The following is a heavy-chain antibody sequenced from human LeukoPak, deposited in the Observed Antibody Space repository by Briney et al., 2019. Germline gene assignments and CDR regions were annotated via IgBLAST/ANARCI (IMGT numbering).Heavy chain of an antibody. V-gene: IGHV4-61*02. CDR1: GGSISSGSYY. CDR3: ARSTAAGTRYYYYYYYMDV. D-gene: IGHD6-13*01. Sequence: PSQTLSLTCTVSGGSISSGSYYWSWIRQPAGKGLEWIGRIYTSGSTNYNPSLKSRVTITVDTSKNQFSLKLSSVTAADTAVYYCARSTAAGTRYYYYYYYMDVWGKGTTVTVSS. CDR2: IYTSGST. J-gene: IGHJ6*03.